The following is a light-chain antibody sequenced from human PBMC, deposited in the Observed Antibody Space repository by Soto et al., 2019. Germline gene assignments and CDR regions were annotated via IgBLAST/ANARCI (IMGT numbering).Light chain of an antibody. CDR1: SSDVGGYNY. J-gene: IGLJ2*01. CDR2: DVS. CDR3: SSYTSSSVV. Sequence: QSVLTQPASVSGSPGQSITISCTGTSSDVGGYNYVSWYQQHPGKAPKLMIYDVSNRPSGVSNRFSGSKSGNTASLTISGLHADDESDYSCSSYTSSSVVFGGGTKLTVL. V-gene: IGLV2-14*01.